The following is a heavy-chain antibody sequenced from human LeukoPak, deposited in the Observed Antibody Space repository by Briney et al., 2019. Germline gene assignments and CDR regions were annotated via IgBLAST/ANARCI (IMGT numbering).Heavy chain of an antibody. D-gene: IGHD3-3*01. CDR3: AKKGSGYYLFAFDI. V-gene: IGHV3-23*01. Sequence: GGSLRLSCAASGFAFSTYAMSWVRQAPGKGLEWVSAVGSGGSTYYTDSVKGRFTISRDNSKNTLYLQMNSLRAEDTAVYYCAKKGSGYYLFAFDIWGQGTMVTVSS. CDR1: GFAFSTYA. CDR2: VGSGGST. J-gene: IGHJ3*02.